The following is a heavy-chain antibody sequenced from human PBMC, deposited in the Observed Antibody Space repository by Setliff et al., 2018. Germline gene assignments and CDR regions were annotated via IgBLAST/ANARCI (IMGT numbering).Heavy chain of an antibody. Sequence: ASVKVSCKASGYTFTDYGVTWVHQAPGQGLEWVGWISPYSGNTYYAPKFQGRITMTTDTSTTTAYMELKSLRSDDTAIYYCSRLVRYCTRTSCQRLSGDDYWGQGALVTVSS. J-gene: IGHJ4*02. CDR2: ISPYSGNT. D-gene: IGHD2-2*01. V-gene: IGHV1-18*01. CDR3: SRLVRYCTRTSCQRLSGDDY. CDR1: GYTFTDYG.